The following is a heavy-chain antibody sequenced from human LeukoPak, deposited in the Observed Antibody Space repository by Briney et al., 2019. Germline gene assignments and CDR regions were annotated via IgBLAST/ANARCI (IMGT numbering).Heavy chain of an antibody. J-gene: IGHJ4*02. D-gene: IGHD2-2*01. CDR1: GFPYSSYW. CDR3: ARGYCSSTSCYASFDY. CDR2: INSDGSST. V-gene: IGHV3-74*01. Sequence: GGPVRLSCAAWGFPYSSYWMLWVRQAPGKGLVWVSRINSDGSSTIYAHSVKGRFTISRDNAKNTLYLQMNSVSAEDTAVYYCARGYCSSTSCYASFDYWGQGTLVSVPS.